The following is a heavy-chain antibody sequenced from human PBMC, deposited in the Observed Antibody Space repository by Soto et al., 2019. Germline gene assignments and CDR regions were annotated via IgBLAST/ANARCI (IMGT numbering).Heavy chain of an antibody. CDR2: ISAYNGNT. CDR3: ARELDDSSGRYDY. Sequence: QVQLVQSGAEVKKPGASVKVSCKASGYTFTSYGISWVRQAPGQGLEWMGWISAYNGNTNYAQKFQGRVTITADESTSTAYMELSSLRSEDTAVYYCARELDDSSGRYDYWGQGTLVTVSS. CDR1: GYTFTSYG. V-gene: IGHV1-18*01. J-gene: IGHJ4*02. D-gene: IGHD3-22*01.